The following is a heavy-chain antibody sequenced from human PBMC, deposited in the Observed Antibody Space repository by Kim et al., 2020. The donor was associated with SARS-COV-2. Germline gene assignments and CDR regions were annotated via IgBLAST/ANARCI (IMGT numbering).Heavy chain of an antibody. Sequence: GGSLRLSCAASGFTFDDYAMHWVRQAPGKGLEWVSGISWNSGSIGYADSVKGRFTISRDNAKNSLYLQMNSLRAEDTALYYCAKDREIITMIVDSAFDIWGQGTMVTVSS. CDR1: GFTFDDYA. CDR2: ISWNSGSI. CDR3: AKDREIITMIVDSAFDI. D-gene: IGHD3-22*01. J-gene: IGHJ3*02. V-gene: IGHV3-9*01.